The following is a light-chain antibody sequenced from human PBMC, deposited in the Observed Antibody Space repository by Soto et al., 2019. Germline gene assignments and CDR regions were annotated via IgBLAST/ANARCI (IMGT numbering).Light chain of an antibody. V-gene: IGKV1-39*01. CDR3: QQSYST. CDR2: AAS. Sequence: DIQMTQSPSSLSASVGDRVTITCRASQSISSYLNWYPQKPGKAPKLLIYAASSLQSGVPSRFGGSGSGTDFTLTISRLQPEDFATYYCQQSYSTFGQGTKVDIK. CDR1: QSISSY. J-gene: IGKJ1*01.